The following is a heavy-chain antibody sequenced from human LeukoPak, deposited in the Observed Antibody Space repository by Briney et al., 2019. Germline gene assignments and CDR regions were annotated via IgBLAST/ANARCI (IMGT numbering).Heavy chain of an antibody. CDR2: MNPNSGNT. J-gene: IGHJ6*02. CDR1: GYTFTSYD. CDR3: AKDKRLDTVPWYYYGMDV. Sequence: ASVKVSCKASGYTFTSYDINWVRQATGQGLEWMGWMNPNSGNTGYAQKFQGRVTMTRNTSIGTAYMELSSLRAEDTAVYYCAKDKRLDTVPWYYYGMDVWGQGTTVTVSS. V-gene: IGHV1-8*01. D-gene: IGHD1-1*01.